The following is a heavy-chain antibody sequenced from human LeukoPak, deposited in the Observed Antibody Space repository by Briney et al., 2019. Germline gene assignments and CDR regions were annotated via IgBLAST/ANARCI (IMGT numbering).Heavy chain of an antibody. CDR2: ISYDGSNK. J-gene: IGHJ4*02. D-gene: IGHD3-9*01. V-gene: IGHV3-30*18. Sequence: PGRSLRLSCAASGFTFSSYGMHWVRQAPGKGLEWVAVISYDGSNKYYADSVKGRFTISRDNSKNTLYLQMNSLRAEDTAVYYCAKVLTGYYNPIDYWGQGTLVTVSS. CDR3: AKVLTGYYNPIDY. CDR1: GFTFSSYG.